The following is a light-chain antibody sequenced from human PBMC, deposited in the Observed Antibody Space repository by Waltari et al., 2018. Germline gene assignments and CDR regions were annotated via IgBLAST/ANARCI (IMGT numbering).Light chain of an antibody. J-gene: IGLJ3*02. CDR1: SGSIASNY. CDR3: QSYDSSNLNWV. Sequence: NFMLTQPHSVSESPGKTVTISCTGSSGSIASNYVQWYQQRPGSAPTTVISDDNQRPSGVPDRFSGAIDSSSNAASLTISGLKTEDEADYYCQSYDSSNLNWVFGGGTKLTVL. CDR2: DDN. V-gene: IGLV6-57*02.